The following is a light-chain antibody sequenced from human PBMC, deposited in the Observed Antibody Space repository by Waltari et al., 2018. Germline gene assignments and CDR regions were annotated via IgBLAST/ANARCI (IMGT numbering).Light chain of an antibody. CDR1: QSVLYSSNNKNY. V-gene: IGKV4-1*01. CDR3: QQYYSTPYT. J-gene: IGKJ2*01. CDR2: WAS. Sequence: DIVMTQSPDSLALSLGEWATINCKSSQSVLYSSNNKNYLAWYQQKPGQPPKLLIYWASTRESGVPDRFSGSGSGADFTLTVTSLQAEDVAVYYCQQYYSTPYTFGQGTRLEI.